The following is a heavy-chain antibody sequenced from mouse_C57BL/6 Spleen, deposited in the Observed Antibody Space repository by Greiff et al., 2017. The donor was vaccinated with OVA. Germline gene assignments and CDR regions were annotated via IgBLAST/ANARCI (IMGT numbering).Heavy chain of an antibody. CDR3: AAGDMDY. Sequence: VKLQESGPELVKPGAPVKISCKASGYAFSSSWMNWVKQRPGKGLEWIGRFYPGDGDTTYNGKFKGKATLSADKSSSTADMQLISLCAGDSAVYFCAAGDMDYWGQGTSVTVSS. CDR2: FYPGDGDT. J-gene: IGHJ4*01. V-gene: IGHV1-82*01. CDR1: GYAFSSSW.